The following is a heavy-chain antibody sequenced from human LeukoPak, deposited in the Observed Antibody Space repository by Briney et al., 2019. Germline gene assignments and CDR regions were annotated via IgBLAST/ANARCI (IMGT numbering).Heavy chain of an antibody. D-gene: IGHD6-6*01. V-gene: IGHV1-69*05. J-gene: IGHJ6*03. CDR3: ARCRDAIAAHYYYYMDV. CDR1: GGTFSSYA. Sequence: GASVKVSCKASGGTFSSYAISWVRQAPGQGLEWMGGIIPIFGTANYAQKLQGRVTMTTDTSTSTAYMELRSLRSDDTAVYYCARCRDAIAAHYYYYMDVWGKGTTVTVSS. CDR2: IIPIFGTA.